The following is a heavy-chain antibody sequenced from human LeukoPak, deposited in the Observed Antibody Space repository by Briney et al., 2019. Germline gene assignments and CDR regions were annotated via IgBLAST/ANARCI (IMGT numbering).Heavy chain of an antibody. CDR3: AQDSPTYYYDSSGYLFDY. Sequence: GGSLRLSCAASGFTFSSYAMSWVRQAPGKGLEWVTAISGSGGSTYYADSVKGRFTISRDNSKNTLYLQMNSLRAEDTAVYYCAQDSPTYYYDSSGYLFDYWGQGTLVTVSS. CDR1: GFTFSSYA. V-gene: IGHV3-23*01. CDR2: ISGSGGST. J-gene: IGHJ4*02. D-gene: IGHD3-22*01.